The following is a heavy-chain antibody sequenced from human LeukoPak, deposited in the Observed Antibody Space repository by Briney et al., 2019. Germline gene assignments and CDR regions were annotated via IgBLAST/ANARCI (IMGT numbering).Heavy chain of an antibody. J-gene: IGHJ6*03. V-gene: IGHV3-30*02. Sequence: GGSLRLSCAASGFTFSSYGMHWVRQAPGKGLEWVAFIRYDGSNKYYADSVKGRFTISRDNSKNTLYLQMSSLRAEDTAVYYCAKDGKVATIYYYYYMDVWGKGTTVTISS. CDR2: IRYDGSNK. D-gene: IGHD5-12*01. CDR1: GFTFSSYG. CDR3: AKDGKVATIYYYYYMDV.